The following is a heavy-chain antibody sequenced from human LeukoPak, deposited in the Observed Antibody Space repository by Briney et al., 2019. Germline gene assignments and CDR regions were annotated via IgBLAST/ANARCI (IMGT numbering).Heavy chain of an antibody. Sequence: SETLSLTCTVSGGSISSYYWSWIRQPAGKGLEWIERIYTSGSTNYNPSLKSRVTISVDASKNQFSLKLSSVTAADTAVYYCARDADYGDYPDYCFDYWGQGTLVTVSS. J-gene: IGHJ4*02. CDR2: IYTSGST. D-gene: IGHD4-17*01. V-gene: IGHV4-4*07. CDR1: GGSISSYY. CDR3: ARDADYGDYPDYCFDY.